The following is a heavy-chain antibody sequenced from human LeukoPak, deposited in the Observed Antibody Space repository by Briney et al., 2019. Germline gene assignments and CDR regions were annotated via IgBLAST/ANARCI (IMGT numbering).Heavy chain of an antibody. V-gene: IGHV3-9*01. Sequence: SLRLSCAASGFTFDDYAMHWVRQAPGKGLEWVSGISWNSGSIGYADSVKGRFTISRDNAKNSLYLQMNSLRAEDTALYYCAKDKRAAAGTWGYFDYWGQGTLVTVSS. CDR3: AKDKRAAAGTWGYFDY. J-gene: IGHJ4*02. CDR1: GFTFDDYA. CDR2: ISWNSGSI. D-gene: IGHD6-13*01.